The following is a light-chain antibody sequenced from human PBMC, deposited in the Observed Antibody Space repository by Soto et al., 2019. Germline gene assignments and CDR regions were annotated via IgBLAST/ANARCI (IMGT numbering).Light chain of an antibody. CDR3: QPFANLPFT. J-gene: IGKJ5*01. Sequence: DIQMTQSPSSLSASVGDRVTIICQASHDINNYLNWYHQKPGKAPKLLIYDSSNLEIGVPSRFSGSGYGERFSFNISSLQPEDIATHYCQPFANLPFTFGQGTRLEIK. V-gene: IGKV1-33*01. CDR2: DSS. CDR1: HDINNY.